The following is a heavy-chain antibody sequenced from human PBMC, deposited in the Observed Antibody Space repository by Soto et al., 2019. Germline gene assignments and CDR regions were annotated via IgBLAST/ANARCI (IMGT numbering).Heavy chain of an antibody. CDR3: ARAGLKSDYGTDWFGMDV. Sequence: VTLRESGPELVKPTETLTLTCTVSGFARNNVKMGVSWIRQTPGKAPEWLAHIFSNEEKFYTPSLKTRLHISRDSSRGQVVLSMTNMDPVDTGTYFCARAGLKSDYGTDWFGMDVWGPGAPVIVSS. CDR2: IFSNEEK. CDR1: GFARNNVKMG. D-gene: IGHD3-9*01. J-gene: IGHJ6*02. V-gene: IGHV2-26*01.